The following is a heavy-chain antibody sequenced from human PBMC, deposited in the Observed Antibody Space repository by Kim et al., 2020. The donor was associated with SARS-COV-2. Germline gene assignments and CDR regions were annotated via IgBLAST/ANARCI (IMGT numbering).Heavy chain of an antibody. V-gene: IGHV1-3*01. J-gene: IGHJ4*02. Sequence: GNTKYSQKFQGRVTITRDTSAGTAYMELSSLRSEDTAVYYCASWNDVGYWGQGTLVTVSS. CDR3: ASWNDVGY. D-gene: IGHD1-1*01. CDR2: GNT.